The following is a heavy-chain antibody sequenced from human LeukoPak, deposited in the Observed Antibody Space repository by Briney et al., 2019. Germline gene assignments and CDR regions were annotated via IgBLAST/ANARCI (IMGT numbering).Heavy chain of an antibody. J-gene: IGHJ4*02. Sequence: ASVKVSCKASGYTFTRHGISWVRQAPGQGLWCIGWLSAYNGNTNYAQKLEGRVTMTTDTSTSTAYMELRSLRSDDTAVYYCARYGYYYDSSGYLGYWGQGTLVTVSS. V-gene: IGHV1-18*01. D-gene: IGHD3-22*01. CDR1: GYTFTRHG. CDR3: ARYGYYYDSSGYLGY. CDR2: LSAYNGNT.